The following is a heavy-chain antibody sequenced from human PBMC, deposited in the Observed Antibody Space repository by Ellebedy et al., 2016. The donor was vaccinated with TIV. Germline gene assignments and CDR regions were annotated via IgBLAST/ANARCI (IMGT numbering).Heavy chain of an antibody. D-gene: IGHD1-26*01. J-gene: IGHJ4*02. V-gene: IGHV4-4*02. CDR3: ATMRATTNKVFDY. CDR2: IYHSGST. Sequence: MPSETLSLTCAVSGGSISSSNWWSWVRQPPGKGLEWIGEIYHSGSTNYNPSLKSRVTISVDKSTNQFSLKLSSVTAADTAVYYCATMRATTNKVFDYWGQGTLVTVSS. CDR1: GGSISSSNW.